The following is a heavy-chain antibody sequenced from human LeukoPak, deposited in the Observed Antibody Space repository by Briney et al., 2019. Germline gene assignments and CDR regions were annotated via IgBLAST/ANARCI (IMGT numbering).Heavy chain of an antibody. Sequence: ASVKVSCKASGYTFTSYGISWVRQAPGQGLEWMGWINPNSGGTNYAQKFQGRVTMTRDTSISTAYMELSRLRSDDTAVYYCARDSRAFSYGSSGFDYWGQGTLVTVSS. V-gene: IGHV1-2*02. D-gene: IGHD5-18*01. CDR1: GYTFTSYG. CDR3: ARDSRAFSYGSSGFDY. J-gene: IGHJ4*02. CDR2: INPNSGGT.